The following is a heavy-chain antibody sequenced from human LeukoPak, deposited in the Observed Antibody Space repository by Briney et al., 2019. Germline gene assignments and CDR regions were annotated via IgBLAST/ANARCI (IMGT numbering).Heavy chain of an antibody. J-gene: IGHJ4*02. D-gene: IGHD3-10*01. Sequence: GASVKVSCKASGYTFTSYGISWVRQAPGQGLEWMGWISAYNGNTNYAQKLQGRVTMTTDTSTSTAYMELRSLRSDDTAVYYCARAVYGSGTWIQYYFDYWGQGTLVTVSS. CDR3: ARAVYGSGTWIQYYFDY. CDR2: ISAYNGNT. V-gene: IGHV1-18*01. CDR1: GYTFTSYG.